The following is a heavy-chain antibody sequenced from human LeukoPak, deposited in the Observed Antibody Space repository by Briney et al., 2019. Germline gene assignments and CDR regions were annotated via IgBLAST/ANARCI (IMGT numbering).Heavy chain of an antibody. CDR2: IRGSGTVT. V-gene: IGHV3-23*01. Sequence: PGGSLRLSCAASGFTFTSYAMRWVRQPPGKGLEWVSVIRGSGTVTYFADSVKGRFTVSRDNSKNTLYLQMSSLRAEDTAIYYCAKSLDYDGGVLWALPQYWGQGTLVTVSS. J-gene: IGHJ4*02. CDR3: AKSLDYDGGVLWALPQY. CDR1: GFTFTSYA. D-gene: IGHD3-22*01.